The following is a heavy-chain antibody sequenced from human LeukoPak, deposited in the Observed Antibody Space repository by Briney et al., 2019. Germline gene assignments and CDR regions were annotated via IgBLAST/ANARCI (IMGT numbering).Heavy chain of an antibody. CDR1: GFTFSNYA. Sequence: GGSVRLSCAASGFTFSNYAMNWVRQAPGKGLEWVSGISGSSGTINYAAPVKGRFTISRDNSRNTLYLQMNSLRADDTAVYYCAKRLGDPRAFDYWGQGTLVTVSS. J-gene: IGHJ4*02. V-gene: IGHV3-23*01. CDR2: ISGSSGTI. D-gene: IGHD2-21*02. CDR3: AKRLGDPRAFDY.